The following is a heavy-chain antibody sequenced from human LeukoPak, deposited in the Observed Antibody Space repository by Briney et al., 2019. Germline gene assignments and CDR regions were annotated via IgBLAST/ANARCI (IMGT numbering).Heavy chain of an antibody. J-gene: IGHJ3*02. D-gene: IGHD2-2*01. Sequence: GGSLRLSCAASGFTFSSYGMHWVRQAPGKGLEWVAFIRYDGSNKYYADSVKGRFTISRDNSKNTLYLQMNSLRAEDTAVYYCARVEALNAGPIGIWGQGTMVTVSS. CDR1: GFTFSSYG. V-gene: IGHV3-30*02. CDR3: ARVEALNAGPIGI. CDR2: IRYDGSNK.